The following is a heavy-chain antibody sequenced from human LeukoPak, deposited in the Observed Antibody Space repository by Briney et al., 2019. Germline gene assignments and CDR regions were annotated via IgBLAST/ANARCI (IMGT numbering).Heavy chain of an antibody. V-gene: IGHV3-48*03. CDR3: AATYYYDGSGDY. D-gene: IGHD3-22*01. CDR2: ISSTGSNI. Sequence: GGSLRLSCAASGFTFSTYEMNWVRQAPGKGLEWVSYISSTGSNIYYADSVKGRFTISRDNAKHSLYLLMNSLRTEDTAVYYCAATYYYDGSGDYWGQGTLVTVSS. CDR1: GFTFSTYE. J-gene: IGHJ4*02.